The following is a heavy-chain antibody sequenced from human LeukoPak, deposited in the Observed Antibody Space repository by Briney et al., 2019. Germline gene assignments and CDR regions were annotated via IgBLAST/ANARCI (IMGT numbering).Heavy chain of an antibody. CDR2: IKQDGSEK. CDR3: ARDNRITIFGVAEYYYGMDV. CDR1: GFTFSNYW. D-gene: IGHD3-3*01. Sequence: GGSLRLSCAASGFTFSNYWMSWVRQAPGKGLEWVANIKQDGSEKYYVDSVKGRFTISRDNAKNSLYLQMNSLRAEDTAVYYCARDNRITIFGVAEYYYGMDVWGQGTTVTVSS. V-gene: IGHV3-7*01. J-gene: IGHJ6*02.